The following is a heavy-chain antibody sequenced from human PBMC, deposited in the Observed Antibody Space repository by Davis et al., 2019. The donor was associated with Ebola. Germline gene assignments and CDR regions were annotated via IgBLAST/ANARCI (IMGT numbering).Heavy chain of an antibody. Sequence: ASVKVSCKASGYTFTSYDINWVRQATGQGLEWMGWISAYNGNTNYAQKLQGRVTMTTDTSTSTAYMELRSLRSDDTAVYYCARDSYYDFWSGYYTYFDYWGQGTLVTVSS. D-gene: IGHD3-3*01. J-gene: IGHJ4*02. CDR1: GYTFTSYD. V-gene: IGHV1-18*01. CDR2: ISAYNGNT. CDR3: ARDSYYDFWSGYYTYFDY.